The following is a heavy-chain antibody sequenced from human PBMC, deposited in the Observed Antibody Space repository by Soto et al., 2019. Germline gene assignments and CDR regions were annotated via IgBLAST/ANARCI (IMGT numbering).Heavy chain of an antibody. J-gene: IGHJ4*02. D-gene: IGHD1-26*01. Sequence: QVQLVESGGGVVQPGRSLRLSCAASGFRFSGFGMHWVRQAPGKGLEWVAILRYDGSNKYYADSVKGRFTISRDNSQNTLYLQMDSLRVEDTAVYYCARDGVGATTFYGYSDYWGQGILVTVSS. V-gene: IGHV3-33*01. CDR2: LRYDGSNK. CDR1: GFRFSGFG. CDR3: ARDGVGATTFYGYSDY.